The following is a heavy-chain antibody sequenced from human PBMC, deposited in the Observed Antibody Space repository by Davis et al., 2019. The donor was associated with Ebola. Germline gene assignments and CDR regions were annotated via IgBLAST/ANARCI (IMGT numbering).Heavy chain of an antibody. Sequence: GESLKISCTASGFNVSGDYMSWVRQAPGKGLEWVAVIYRGGSTYYADSVKGRFTISSDNAKNSLYLQMNSLIAEDTAVYYCARGDCSGGSCFYYYYGMDVWGQGTTVTVSS. CDR3: ARGDCSGGSCFYYYYGMDV. CDR2: IYRGGST. CDR1: GFNVSGDY. V-gene: IGHV3-53*01. J-gene: IGHJ6*02. D-gene: IGHD2-15*01.